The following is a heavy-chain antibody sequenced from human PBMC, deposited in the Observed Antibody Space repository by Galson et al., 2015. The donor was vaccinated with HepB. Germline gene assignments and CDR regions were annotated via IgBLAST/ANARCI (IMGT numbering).Heavy chain of an antibody. Sequence: SLRLSCAASGFTFSRFAMNWARQAPGKGLEWVSYISISSTTIYYADSVKGRFTISRDNAKNLVFLQMNSLRDGDTALYYCVKNGDMVATIFAYWGQGALVTVSS. CDR2: ISISSTTI. J-gene: IGHJ4*02. V-gene: IGHV3-48*02. CDR1: GFTFSRFA. CDR3: VKNGDMVATIFAY. D-gene: IGHD5-12*01.